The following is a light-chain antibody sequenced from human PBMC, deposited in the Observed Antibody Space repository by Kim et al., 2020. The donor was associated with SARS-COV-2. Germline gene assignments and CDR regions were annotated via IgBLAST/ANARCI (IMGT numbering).Light chain of an antibody. Sequence: PGKTASITFRANNIQSISVHFSHRKPGQSPVLVIYFVRDRPSGIPGRFSGSNSVNTATLTIFTVKAGDEADYYCQLCDRCSDHPGVFGGGTKLTVL. CDR1: NIQSIS. J-gene: IGLJ3*02. V-gene: IGLV3-21*04. CDR3: QLCDRCSDHPGV. CDR2: FVR.